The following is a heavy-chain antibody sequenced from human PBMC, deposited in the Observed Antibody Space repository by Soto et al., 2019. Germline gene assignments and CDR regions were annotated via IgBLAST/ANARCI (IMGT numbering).Heavy chain of an antibody. V-gene: IGHV1-69*12. D-gene: IGHD5-12*01. Sequence: QVQLVQSGAEVKKPGSSVKVSCKASGGTFSNYPISWVRQAPGQGLEWMGGLIPIFGTVNYAQKFQGRVTITADEYTSTAYMELSSLRSEDTAVYYCARGNHRWLQLWYFDLWGRGTLVTVSS. J-gene: IGHJ2*01. CDR1: GGTFSNYP. CDR3: ARGNHRWLQLWYFDL. CDR2: LIPIFGTV.